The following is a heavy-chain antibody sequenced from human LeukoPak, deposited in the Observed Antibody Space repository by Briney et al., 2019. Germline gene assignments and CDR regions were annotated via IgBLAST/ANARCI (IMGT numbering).Heavy chain of an antibody. CDR1: GDSISASTYY. D-gene: IGHD3-3*01. CDR2: ISYSGSS. J-gene: IGHJ6*03. Sequence: SETLSLTCIVSGDSISASTYYWGWIRQPPGKGLDWIGTISYSGSSYSNPSLKSRVTISVDTSKNQFSLKLSSVTAADTAVYYCARVLAGPPTNYDFWSGYNPGYYMDVWGKGTTVTVSS. V-gene: IGHV4-39*07. CDR3: ARVLAGPPTNYDFWSGYNPGYYMDV.